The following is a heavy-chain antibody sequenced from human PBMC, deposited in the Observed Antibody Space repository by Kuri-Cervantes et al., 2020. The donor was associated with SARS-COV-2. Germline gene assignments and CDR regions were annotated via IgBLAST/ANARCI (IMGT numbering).Heavy chain of an antibody. Sequence: GSLRLSCAVYGGSFSGYYWSWIRQPPGKGLEWIGEINHSGSTNYNPSLKSRVTILVDTSKNQFSLKLSSVTAADTAVYYCARGGYDFWSGYYTYYYGMDVWGQGTTVTVSS. J-gene: IGHJ6*02. V-gene: IGHV4-34*01. CDR3: ARGGYDFWSGYYTYYYGMDV. CDR2: INHSGST. D-gene: IGHD3-3*01. CDR1: GGSFSGYY.